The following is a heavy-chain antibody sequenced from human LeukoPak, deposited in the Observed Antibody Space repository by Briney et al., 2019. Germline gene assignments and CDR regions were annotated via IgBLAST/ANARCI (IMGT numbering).Heavy chain of an antibody. CDR1: GYTFTSYD. Sequence: ASVKVSCKASGYTFTSYDTNWVRQATGQGLEWMGWMNPNSGNTGYAQKFQGRVTMTRNTSISTAYMELSSLRSEDKAVYYCARVRRGSSGWRRRNPDYYYYMDVWGKGTTVTVSS. D-gene: IGHD6-19*01. CDR2: MNPNSGNT. CDR3: ARVRRGSSGWRRRNPDYYYYMDV. V-gene: IGHV1-8*01. J-gene: IGHJ6*03.